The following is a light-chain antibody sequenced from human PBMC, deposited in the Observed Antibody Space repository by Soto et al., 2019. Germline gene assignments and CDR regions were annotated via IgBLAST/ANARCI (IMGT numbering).Light chain of an antibody. CDR3: QQRSSWPLT. CDR1: QSVRTY. J-gene: IGKJ4*01. V-gene: IGKV3-11*01. Sequence: EIVLTQSPATLSLSPGERATLSCRASQSVRTYLAWYQQKPGQAPRLLIHDVFDRATGIPARFSGSGSGTDFTLTISSLEPEDFSVYYCQQRSSWPLTFGGGTKVEIK. CDR2: DVF.